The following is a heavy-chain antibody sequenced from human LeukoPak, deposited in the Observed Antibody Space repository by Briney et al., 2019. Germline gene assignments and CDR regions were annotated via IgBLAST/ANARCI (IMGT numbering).Heavy chain of an antibody. CDR1: GYTFTSYY. Sequence: GASVKVSCKASGYTFTSYYMHWVRQAPGQGLEWMGWISSYNGNTKYAEKLQGRVTMTTDTSTSTAYMELRSLRSEDTAVYYCASRNYYDSSGYTDYWGQGTLVTVSS. V-gene: IGHV1-18*04. J-gene: IGHJ4*02. D-gene: IGHD3-22*01. CDR2: ISSYNGNT. CDR3: ASRNYYDSSGYTDY.